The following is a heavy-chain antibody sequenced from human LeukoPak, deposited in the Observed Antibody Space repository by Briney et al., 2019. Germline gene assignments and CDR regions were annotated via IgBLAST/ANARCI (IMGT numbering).Heavy chain of an antibody. J-gene: IGHJ4*02. Sequence: GGSLRLSCAASGFTFSSYAMHWVRQAPGKGLEWVAVISYDGSNKYYADSVRGRFTIARDNSKNTLYLQMNSLRVEDTAVYYCARGRDGRPRSHNDYWGQGTLVTVSS. V-gene: IGHV3-30-3*01. CDR1: GFTFSSYA. D-gene: IGHD5-24*01. CDR3: ARGRDGRPRSHNDY. CDR2: ISYDGSNK.